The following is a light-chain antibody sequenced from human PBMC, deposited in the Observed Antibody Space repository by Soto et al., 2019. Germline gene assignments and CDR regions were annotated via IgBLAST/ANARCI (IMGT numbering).Light chain of an antibody. V-gene: IGKV1-5*03. CDR1: QSISTY. J-gene: IGKJ1*01. Sequence: DIQMTQSPSSLSASVGDRVTITCRASQSISTYLYWYQQKPGKAPKLLIYKASSLESGVPSRFSGSGSGTEFTLTISSLQPDDFATYYCQQYNSLWTFGQGTKVDIK. CDR3: QQYNSLWT. CDR2: KAS.